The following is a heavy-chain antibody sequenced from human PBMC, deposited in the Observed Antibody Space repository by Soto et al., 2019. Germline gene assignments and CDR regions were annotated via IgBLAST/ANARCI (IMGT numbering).Heavy chain of an antibody. Sequence: ESGGGVVQPGRSLRLSCAASGFTFSSYGMHWVRQAPGKGLEWVAVISYDGSNKYYADSVKGRFTISRDNSKNTLSLQMNSLRAEDTAVYYCATSGHADYVLNPWGQGTLVTVSS. J-gene: IGHJ5*02. CDR3: ATSGHADYVLNP. CDR2: ISYDGSNK. D-gene: IGHD4-17*01. CDR1: GFTFSSYG. V-gene: IGHV3-30*03.